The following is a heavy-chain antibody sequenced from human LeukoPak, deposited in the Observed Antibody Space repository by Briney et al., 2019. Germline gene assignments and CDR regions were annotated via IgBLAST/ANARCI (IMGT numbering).Heavy chain of an antibody. D-gene: IGHD3-22*01. J-gene: IGHJ1*01. V-gene: IGHV3-23*01. CDR3: AIMHGYYDGSGYWVQ. CDR1: GFTLGSYG. CDR2: ITPNADRT. Sequence: GGSLRLSCAASGFTLGSYGMSWVRQAPGKGLEWVSFITPNADRTSYADSVEGRFTISRDNPRNTLYMQMNSLRDVDTAIYYCAIMHGYYDGSGYWVQWGQGTLVTVSS.